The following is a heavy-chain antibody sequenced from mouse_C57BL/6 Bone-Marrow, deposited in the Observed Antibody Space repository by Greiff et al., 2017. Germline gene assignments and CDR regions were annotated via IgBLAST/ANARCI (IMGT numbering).Heavy chain of an antibody. V-gene: IGHV1-54*01. CDR1: GYAFTNYL. Sequence: VKLMESGAELVRPGTSVKVSCKASGYAFTNYLIEWVKQRPGQGLEWIGVINPGRGGANYNEKFKGKATLTADKSSSTAYMQLSSLTSEDSAVYFCARSTVVDFYYFDYWGQGTTLTVSS. CDR3: ARSTVVDFYYFDY. CDR2: INPGRGGA. J-gene: IGHJ2*01. D-gene: IGHD1-1*01.